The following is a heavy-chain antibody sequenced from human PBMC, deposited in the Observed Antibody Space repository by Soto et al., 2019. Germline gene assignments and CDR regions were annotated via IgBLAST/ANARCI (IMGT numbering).Heavy chain of an antibody. CDR1: GYTFTSYY. CDR3: ARPANVCGGSCYFQDYFDY. CDR2: INPSGGST. D-gene: IGHD2-15*01. V-gene: IGHV1-46*01. Sequence: ASVKVSCKASGYTFTSYYMHWVRQAPGQGLEWMGIINPSGGSTSYAQKFQGRVTMTRDTSTSTVYMELSSLRSEDTAVYYCARPANVCGGSCYFQDYFDYWGQGTLVTVSS. J-gene: IGHJ4*02.